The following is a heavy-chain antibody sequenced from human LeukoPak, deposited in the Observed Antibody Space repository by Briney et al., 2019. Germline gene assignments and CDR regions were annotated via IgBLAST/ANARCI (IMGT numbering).Heavy chain of an antibody. CDR1: GYTFTGYY. Sequence: ASVKVSCKASGYTFTGYYMHWVRQAPGQGLEWMGWINPNSGGTNYAQKFQGWVTMTRDTPISTAYMELSRLRSDDTAVYYCARGMLRLGELSLVDYWGQGTLVTVSS. V-gene: IGHV1-2*04. D-gene: IGHD3-16*02. CDR3: ARGMLRLGELSLVDY. CDR2: INPNSGGT. J-gene: IGHJ4*02.